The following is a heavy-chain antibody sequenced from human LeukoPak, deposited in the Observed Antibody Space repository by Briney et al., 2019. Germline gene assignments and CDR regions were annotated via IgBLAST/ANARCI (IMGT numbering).Heavy chain of an antibody. Sequence: SETLSLTCIVSGYSISSGYYWGWTRQPPGKGLEWVGSIYHSGSTYYNPSLKSRVTISVDTSKNQFSLKLSSVTAADTAVYYCARHRLTMVRAPFDPWGQGTLVTVSS. CDR1: GYSISSGYY. CDR3: ARHRLTMVRAPFDP. D-gene: IGHD3-10*01. V-gene: IGHV4-38-2*02. J-gene: IGHJ5*02. CDR2: IYHSGST.